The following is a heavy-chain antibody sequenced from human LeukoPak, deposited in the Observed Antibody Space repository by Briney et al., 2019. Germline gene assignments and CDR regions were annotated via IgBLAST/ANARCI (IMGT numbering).Heavy chain of an antibody. J-gene: IGHJ5*02. CDR3: ARVAYSSGWPTFDP. Sequence: GGSLRLSCAASGFTVSSTYMSWVRQAPGKGLEWVSIIYSGGASNYADSVKGRFTISRDNSKNTVDLQLNSLRAEDTAVYYCARVAYSSGWPTFDPWGQGTLVTVSS. CDR2: IYSGGAS. D-gene: IGHD6-19*01. V-gene: IGHV3-66*01. CDR1: GFTVSSTY.